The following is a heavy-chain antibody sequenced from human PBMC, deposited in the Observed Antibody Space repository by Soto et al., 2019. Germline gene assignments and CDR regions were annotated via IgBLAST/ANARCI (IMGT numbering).Heavy chain of an antibody. J-gene: IGHJ6*03. CDR1: GYSFTSYW. Sequence: GESLKISCKGSGYSFTSYWIGWVRQMPGKGLEWMGIIYPGDSDTRYSPSFQGQVTISADKSISTAYLQWSSLKASDTAMYYCARHKGGYCSGGSCYSPYYYYMDVWGKGTTVTVSS. D-gene: IGHD2-15*01. CDR3: ARHKGGYCSGGSCYSPYYYYMDV. V-gene: IGHV5-51*01. CDR2: IYPGDSDT.